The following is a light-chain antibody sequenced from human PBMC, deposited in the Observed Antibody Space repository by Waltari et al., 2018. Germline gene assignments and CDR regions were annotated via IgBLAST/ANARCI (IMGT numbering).Light chain of an antibody. Sequence: DIVMTQSPDSLAVSLGERATVNCKSSQSVLFSSDNKNYLAWYQQKPGQPPKGLIYWASTRESGVPDRFSGSGSGTDFTLTISSLQAEDVAVYYCQQYYSNEVTFGGGTKVAIK. V-gene: IGKV4-1*01. J-gene: IGKJ4*01. CDR1: QSVLFSSDNKNY. CDR2: WAS. CDR3: QQYYSNEVT.